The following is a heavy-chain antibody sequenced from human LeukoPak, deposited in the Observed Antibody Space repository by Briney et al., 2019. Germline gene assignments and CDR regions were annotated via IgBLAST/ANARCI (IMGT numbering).Heavy chain of an antibody. CDR2: ISGSGDGT. CDR1: GFTFSNYA. J-gene: IGHJ5*01. D-gene: IGHD2-2*01. CDR3: AKEGRYCFSTTCYDS. Sequence: PGGSLRLSCAASGFTFSNYAMTWVRQAPGKGLEWVSTISGSGDGTYYADSVKGRFTISRDNSKNTVHLQMNSLRAEDTALYYCAKEGRYCFSTTCYDSWGQGTLVTVSS. V-gene: IGHV3-23*01.